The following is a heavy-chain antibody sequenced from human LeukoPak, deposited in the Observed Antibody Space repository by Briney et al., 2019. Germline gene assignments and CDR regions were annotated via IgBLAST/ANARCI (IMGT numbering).Heavy chain of an antibody. J-gene: IGHJ4*02. CDR2: IYYSGST. V-gene: IGHV4-39*01. D-gene: IGHD3-10*01. CDR1: GASISSTSYY. Sequence: SETLSLTCTVSGASISSTSYYWGWIRQPPGKGLEWIGSIYYSGSTYYNPSLKSRVTISVDTSKNQFSLKLSSVTAADTAVYYCSSLATDYYGSWSPDGWGQGTLVTVSS. CDR3: SSLATDYYGSWSPDG.